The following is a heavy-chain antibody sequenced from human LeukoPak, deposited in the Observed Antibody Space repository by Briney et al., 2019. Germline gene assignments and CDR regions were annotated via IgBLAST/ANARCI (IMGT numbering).Heavy chain of an antibody. Sequence: PGESLKISCKGSGYRFTSYWIGWVRQMPGKGLEWMGIIYPGDSDTRYSPSFQGQVTISADKSISTAYLQWSSLKASDTAMYYCARHQGYYYDSSGYYFDYWGQGTLVNVSS. CDR1: GYRFTSYW. D-gene: IGHD3-22*01. CDR3: ARHQGYYYDSSGYYFDY. CDR2: IYPGDSDT. J-gene: IGHJ4*02. V-gene: IGHV5-51*01.